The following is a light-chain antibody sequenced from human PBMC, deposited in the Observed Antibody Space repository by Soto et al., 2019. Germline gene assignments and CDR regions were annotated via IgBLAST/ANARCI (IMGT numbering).Light chain of an antibody. Sequence: IVLTQSPATLSLSPGERATLSCRASQSVSSFLAWYQQKPGQAPRLLIHDASNRATGIPARFSGSGSGTDFTLTISSLEPEDFAVYYCQQGSNRPLTFGGGTKVEIK. J-gene: IGKJ4*01. CDR1: QSVSSF. CDR2: DAS. V-gene: IGKV3-11*01. CDR3: QQGSNRPLT.